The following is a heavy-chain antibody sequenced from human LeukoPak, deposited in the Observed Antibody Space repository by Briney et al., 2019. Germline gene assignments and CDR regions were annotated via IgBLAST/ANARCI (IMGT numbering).Heavy chain of an antibody. CDR1: GFTFSSYS. D-gene: IGHD5-18*01. V-gene: IGHV3-21*01. CDR2: ISSNSAYI. CDR3: ARRLRYYFDY. Sequence: GGSLRLSCAASGFTFSSYSMTWVRQAPGKGLEWVSSISSNSAYIYYADSVKGRFTISRDNAKNSLYLQMNSLRADDTAVYYCARRLRYYFDYWGQGTLVTVSS. J-gene: IGHJ4*02.